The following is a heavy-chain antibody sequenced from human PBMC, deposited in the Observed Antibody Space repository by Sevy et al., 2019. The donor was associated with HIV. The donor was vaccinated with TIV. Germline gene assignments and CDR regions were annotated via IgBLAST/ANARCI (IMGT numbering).Heavy chain of an antibody. CDR3: TTEGFTIFGSGIDV. J-gene: IGHJ6*02. Sequence: GGSLRLSCAASGFTFNDAWMNWVRQAPGKGLEWVGRIKGKVDGGTTEYATPVKGRFTISRDDSKNILYLQMNSLKTADTAVYYCTTEGFTIFGSGIDVWGQGTTVTVSS. D-gene: IGHD3-3*01. CDR2: IKGKVDGGTT. V-gene: IGHV3-15*07. CDR1: GFTFNDAW.